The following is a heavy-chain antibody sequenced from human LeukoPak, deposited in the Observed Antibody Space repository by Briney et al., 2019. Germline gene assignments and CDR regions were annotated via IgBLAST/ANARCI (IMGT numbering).Heavy chain of an antibody. J-gene: IGHJ4*02. Sequence: SETLSLTCTASGGSISSYYWSWIRQPAGKGLEWIGRIYTSGSTNYNPSLKSRVTMSVDTSKNQFSLKLSSVTAAHTAMYYCARTRVVAATLYYFDYWGQGTLVTVSS. V-gene: IGHV4-4*07. CDR1: GGSISSYY. D-gene: IGHD2-15*01. CDR2: IYTSGST. CDR3: ARTRVVAATLYYFDY.